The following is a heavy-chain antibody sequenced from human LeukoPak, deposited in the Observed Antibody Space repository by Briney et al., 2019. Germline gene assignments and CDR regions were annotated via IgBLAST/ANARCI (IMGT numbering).Heavy chain of an antibody. CDR3: TRNVVMATIREGLFDY. V-gene: IGHV3-73*01. J-gene: IGHJ4*02. CDR2: IRSKANSYAT. Sequence: GGSLRLSCAASGFTFSGSAMHWVRQASGKGLEWVGRIRSKANSYATAYAASVKGRFTISRDDSKNTAYLQMNSLKTEDTAVYYCTRNVVMATIREGLFDYWGQGTLVTVSS. D-gene: IGHD5-24*01. CDR1: GFTFSGSA.